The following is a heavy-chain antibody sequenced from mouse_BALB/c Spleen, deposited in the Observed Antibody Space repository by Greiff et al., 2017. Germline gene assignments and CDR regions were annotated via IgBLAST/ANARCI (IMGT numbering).Heavy chain of an antibody. J-gene: IGHJ4*01. Sequence: EVMLVESGPSLVKPSQTLSLTCSVTGDSITSGYWNWIRKFPGNKLEYMGYISYSGSTYYNPSLKSRISITRDTSKNQYYLQLNSVTTEDTATYYCASHYGNYVYYYAMDYWGQGTSVTVSS. CDR1: GDSITSGY. V-gene: IGHV3-8*02. CDR3: ASHYGNYVYYYAMDY. D-gene: IGHD2-1*01. CDR2: ISYSGST.